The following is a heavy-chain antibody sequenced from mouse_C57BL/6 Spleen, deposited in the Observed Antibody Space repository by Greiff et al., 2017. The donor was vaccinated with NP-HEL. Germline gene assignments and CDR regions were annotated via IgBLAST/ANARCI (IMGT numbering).Heavy chain of an antibody. D-gene: IGHD2-1*01. CDR2: IRLKSDNYAT. CDR1: GFTFSNYW. J-gene: IGHJ2*01. Sequence: EVQGVESGGGLVQPGGSMKLSCVASGFTFSNYWMNWVRQSPEKGLEWVAQIRLKSDNYATHYAESVKGMFTISRDDSKSSVYLQMNNLRAEDTGIYYCTIYYGIFDYWGQGTTLTVSS. V-gene: IGHV6-3*01. CDR3: TIYYGIFDY.